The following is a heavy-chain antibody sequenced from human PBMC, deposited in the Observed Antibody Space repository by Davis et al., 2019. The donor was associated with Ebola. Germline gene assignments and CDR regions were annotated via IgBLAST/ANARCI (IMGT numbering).Heavy chain of an antibody. CDR3: VRGVVAATYSWFDP. CDR2: IYSGGST. V-gene: IGHV3-66*02. D-gene: IGHD2-15*01. J-gene: IGHJ5*02. CDR1: GFTFSSYW. Sequence: GESLKISCAASGFTFSSYWMSWVRQAQGKGLEWVSVIYSGGSTYYADSVKGRFTISRDNSKNTLYLQMNSLRAEDTAVYYCVRGVVAATYSWFDPWGQGTLVTVSS.